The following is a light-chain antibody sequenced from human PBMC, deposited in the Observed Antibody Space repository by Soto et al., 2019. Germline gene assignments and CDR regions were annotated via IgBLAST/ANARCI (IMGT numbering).Light chain of an antibody. CDR1: SSNIGAGYD. CDR2: GNN. V-gene: IGLV1-40*01. Sequence: QSVLTQPPSVSEAPGQRVTISCTGNSSNIGAGYDVHWYQQLPGTSPKLLIYGNNNRPSGVPDRFSGSKSGTSASLAITGLQAEDEADYYCQSYDDTLSGWVFGGGTQLTVL. J-gene: IGLJ3*02. CDR3: QSYDDTLSGWV.